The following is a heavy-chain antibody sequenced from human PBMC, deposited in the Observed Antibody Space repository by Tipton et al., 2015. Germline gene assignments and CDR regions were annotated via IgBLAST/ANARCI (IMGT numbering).Heavy chain of an antibody. CDR2: ISGSGDIT. J-gene: IGHJ5*02. D-gene: IGHD6-6*01. CDR3: ARVQAPTSSSWWFDP. Sequence: VQLVQSGGGVVQPGRSLRLSCAASGFTFINYGMSWVRQAPGKGLEWVSAISGSGDITYYADSVKGRFTISRDNSKNTLYLQMNSLRAEDTAVYYCARVQAPTSSSWWFDPWGQGTLVTVSS. V-gene: IGHV3-23*04. CDR1: GFTFINYG.